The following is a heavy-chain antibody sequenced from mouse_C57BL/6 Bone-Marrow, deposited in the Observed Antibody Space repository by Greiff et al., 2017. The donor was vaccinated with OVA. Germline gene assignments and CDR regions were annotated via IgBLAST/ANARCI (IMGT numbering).Heavy chain of an antibody. CDR2: IDPSDSET. J-gene: IGHJ3*01. Sequence: QVQLQQPGAELVRPGSSVKLSCKASGYTFTSYWMHWVKQRPIQGLEWIGNIDPSDSETHYNQKFKDKATLTVDKSSSTAYMQLSSLTSEDSAVYYCARELVYYYGSSSSFAYWGQGTLVTVSA. CDR1: GYTFTSYW. V-gene: IGHV1-52*01. D-gene: IGHD1-1*01. CDR3: ARELVYYYGSSSSFAY.